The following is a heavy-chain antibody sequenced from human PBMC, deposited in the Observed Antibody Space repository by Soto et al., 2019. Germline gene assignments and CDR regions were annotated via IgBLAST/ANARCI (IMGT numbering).Heavy chain of an antibody. D-gene: IGHD6-13*01. J-gene: IGHJ5*02. CDR1: GGSISSGGYY. Sequence: QVQLQESGPGLVKPSQTLSLTCTVSGGSISSGGYYWGWIRQHPGKGMEWIGYIYYSGSTYYNPSLTSRVTISVDTSKNQFSLKLSSVTAADTAVYYCARQCLQYRSSRRFKWFDPWGQGTLVTVSS. CDR3: ARQCLQYRSSRRFKWFDP. V-gene: IGHV4-31*03. CDR2: IYYSGST.